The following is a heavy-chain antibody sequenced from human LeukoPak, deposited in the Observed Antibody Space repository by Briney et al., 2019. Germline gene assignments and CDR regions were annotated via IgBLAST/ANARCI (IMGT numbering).Heavy chain of an antibody. CDR3: ARHPRWLRDYFDY. CDR2: IYYSGST. Sequence: KPSETLSLTCTVSGGSISSYYWSWIRQPPGKGLEWIGYIYYSGSTNYNPSLKSRVTISVDTSKNQFSLKLSSVTAADTAVYYCARHPRWLRDYFDYWGQGTLVTVSS. D-gene: IGHD3-22*01. J-gene: IGHJ4*02. V-gene: IGHV4-59*08. CDR1: GGSISSYY.